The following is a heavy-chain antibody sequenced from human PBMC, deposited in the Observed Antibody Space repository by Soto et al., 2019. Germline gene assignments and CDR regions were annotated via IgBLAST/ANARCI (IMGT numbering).Heavy chain of an antibody. CDR3: ASNDYRPGGYYFAY. CDR2: IIPIFGTA. V-gene: IGHV1-69*13. Sequence: ASVKVSCKASGGTFSSYAISWVRQAPGQGLEWMGGIIPIFGTANYAQKFQGRVTITADESTSTAYMELSSLRSEDTAVYYCASNDYRPGGYYFAYWGQGTLVTVSS. D-gene: IGHD4-17*01. J-gene: IGHJ4*02. CDR1: GGTFSSYA.